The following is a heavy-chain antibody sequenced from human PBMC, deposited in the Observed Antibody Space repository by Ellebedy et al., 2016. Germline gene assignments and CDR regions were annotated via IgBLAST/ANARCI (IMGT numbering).Heavy chain of an antibody. CDR2: ISYDGSNK. V-gene: IGHV3-30*18. CDR3: AKGESGIKNFGVVSKGGGYGMDV. D-gene: IGHD3-3*01. CDR1: GFTFSSYG. Sequence: GESLKISCAASGFTFSSYGMHWVRQAPGKGLEWVAVISYDGSNKYYADSVKGRFTISRDNSKNTLYLQMNRLSAEDTAVYYGAKGESGIKNFGVVSKGGGYGMDVWGQGTTVTVSS. J-gene: IGHJ6*02.